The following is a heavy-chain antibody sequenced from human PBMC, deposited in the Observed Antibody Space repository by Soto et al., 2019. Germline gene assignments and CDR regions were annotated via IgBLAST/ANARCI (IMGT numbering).Heavy chain of an antibody. J-gene: IGHJ5*02. CDR2: IGADNGDS. D-gene: IGHD1-1*01. CDR3: ARDWKGAEGFDP. Sequence: QVQLVQSGAEVKKPGASVKVSCKASGYNFSTYGFSWVRQAPGQGLEWMGWIGADNGDSNYAQNFQGRVSRTTDTSTTTSYMELRSRTSDDAAVYVCARDWKGAEGFDPWGQGTLVTVSS. V-gene: IGHV1-18*01. CDR1: GYNFSTYG.